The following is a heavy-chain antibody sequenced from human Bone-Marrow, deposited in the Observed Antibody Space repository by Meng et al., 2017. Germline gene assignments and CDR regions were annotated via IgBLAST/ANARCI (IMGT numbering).Heavy chain of an antibody. CDR3: AKDIPLT. D-gene: IGHD2-21*01. J-gene: IGHJ5*02. CDR1: GFTFSSYA. V-gene: IGHV3-30*04. Sequence: GESLKISCAASGFTFSSYAMHWVRQAPGKGLEWVAVISYDGSNKYYADSVKGRFTISRDNSKNTLYLQMNSLRAEDTAVYYCAKDIPLTWGQGTLVTVSS. CDR2: ISYDGSNK.